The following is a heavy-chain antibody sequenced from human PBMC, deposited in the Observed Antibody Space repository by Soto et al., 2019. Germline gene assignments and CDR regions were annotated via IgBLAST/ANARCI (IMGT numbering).Heavy chain of an antibody. CDR3: ARGNRLYYYDSSGYPFLDY. D-gene: IGHD3-22*01. V-gene: IGHV1-69*01. Sequence: QVQLVQSGAEVKKPGSSVKVSCKASGGTFSSYAISWVRQAPGQGLEWMGGIIPTFGTANYAQKFQGRVTITADESTSTAYMELSSLRSEDTAVYYCARGNRLYYYDSSGYPFLDYWGQGTLVTVSS. J-gene: IGHJ4*02. CDR2: IIPTFGTA. CDR1: GGTFSSYA.